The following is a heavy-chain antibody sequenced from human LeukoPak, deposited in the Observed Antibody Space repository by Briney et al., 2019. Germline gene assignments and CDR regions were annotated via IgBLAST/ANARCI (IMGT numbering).Heavy chain of an antibody. CDR2: IYPGDSDT. Sequence: GESLKISCKGSGYTFTNYWIGWVRQMPGKGLEWMGIIYPGDSDTRYSPSFRGQVTISADKSLSTAYLQWSSLKASDTAIYYCASQGGIAGISGRNAEYFHHWGQGTLVIVSS. V-gene: IGHV5-51*01. CDR3: ASQGGIAGISGRNAEYFHH. J-gene: IGHJ1*01. D-gene: IGHD2-21*01. CDR1: GYTFTNYW.